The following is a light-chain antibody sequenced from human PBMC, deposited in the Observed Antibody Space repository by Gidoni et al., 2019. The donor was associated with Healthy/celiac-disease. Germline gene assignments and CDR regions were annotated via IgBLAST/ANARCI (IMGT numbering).Light chain of an antibody. V-gene: IGKV1-39*01. J-gene: IGKJ1*01. CDR1: QRISSY. Sequence: DIQMTQSPSSLSASVGDRVTITCRASQRISSYLNWYQQKPGKAPKLLIYSASSLQSGVPSRFSGSGSGTDFTLTISSLQPEDFATYYCQQSYSTSWTFGQXTKVEIK. CDR2: SAS. CDR3: QQSYSTSWT.